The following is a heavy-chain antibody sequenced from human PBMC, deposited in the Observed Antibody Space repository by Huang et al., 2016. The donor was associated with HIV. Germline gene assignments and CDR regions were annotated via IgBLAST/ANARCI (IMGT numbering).Heavy chain of an antibody. CDR2: ISNDGSSR. V-gene: IGHV3-30*14. D-gene: IGHD5-12*01. CDR3: TREYTVAGAFDL. J-gene: IGHJ3*01. Sequence: QVQLVESGGGVVQPGRSLRLSCAASGFSFANYAMHWVRQAPSKRLEWVTFISNDGSSRYYAASVKGRFTISRDNFKNALYLQMNRLRGDDTAVYYCTREYTVAGAFDLWGQGTMVTVSS. CDR1: GFSFANYA.